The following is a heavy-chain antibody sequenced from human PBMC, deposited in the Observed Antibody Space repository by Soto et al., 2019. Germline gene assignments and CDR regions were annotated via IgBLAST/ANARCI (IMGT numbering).Heavy chain of an antibody. D-gene: IGHD3-3*01. Sequence: SETLSLTCTVSGGSISSYYWSWIRQPPGKGLEWIGYIYYSGSTNYNPSLKSRVTISVDTSKNQFSLKLSSVTAADTAVYYCARDKAPAYDFWSGYPSGWFDPWGQGTLVTVSS. CDR1: GGSISSYY. CDR3: ARDKAPAYDFWSGYPSGWFDP. V-gene: IGHV4-59*01. CDR2: IYYSGST. J-gene: IGHJ5*02.